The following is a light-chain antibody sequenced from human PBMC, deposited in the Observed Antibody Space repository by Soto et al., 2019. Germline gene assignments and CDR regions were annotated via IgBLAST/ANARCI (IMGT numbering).Light chain of an antibody. Sequence: DIVMTQSPDSLAVSLGERATINCKSSQSVLYSSNNKNYLAWYQQKPGQPLKLLIYWASTRESGVPDRFSGSGSGTDFTLTISSLQAEDVAVYYCQQYYSNPPMYTFGQGTKLEIK. CDR2: WAS. V-gene: IGKV4-1*01. CDR3: QQYYSNPPMYT. CDR1: QSVLYSSNNKNY. J-gene: IGKJ2*01.